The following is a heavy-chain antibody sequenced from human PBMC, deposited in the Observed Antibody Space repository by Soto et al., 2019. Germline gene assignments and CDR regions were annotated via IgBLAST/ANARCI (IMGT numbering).Heavy chain of an antibody. V-gene: IGHV4-34*01. CDR1: GGSFSGYF. D-gene: IGHD6-19*01. J-gene: IGHJ3*01. Sequence: SETLSLTCDVYGGSFSGYFWNWIRQSPGKGLEWIGKVNHNGRNNYNPSLKSRVTISLDMSKKQISLKLTSVTAADTAVYYCARGGSSDWRVAFDFWGQGTVVTVSS. CDR2: VNHNGRN. CDR3: ARGGSSDWRVAFDF.